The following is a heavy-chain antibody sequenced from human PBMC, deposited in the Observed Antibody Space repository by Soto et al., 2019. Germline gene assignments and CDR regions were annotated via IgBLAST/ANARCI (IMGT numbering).Heavy chain of an antibody. CDR3: MTYDLARGAAY. J-gene: IGHJ4*02. V-gene: IGHV3-15*01. D-gene: IGHD1-26*01. Sequence: EVQLVESGGDLVKPGGSLRLSCAAAGFTFSNVWMNWVRQAPGRGLEWVGRIRSKADGGTTDYAAPVKGRFIISRDDSKNTLYLQMDSLKTEDTAVYYCMTYDLARGAAYRGQGTLVTVSS. CDR1: GFTFSNVW. CDR2: IRSKADGGTT.